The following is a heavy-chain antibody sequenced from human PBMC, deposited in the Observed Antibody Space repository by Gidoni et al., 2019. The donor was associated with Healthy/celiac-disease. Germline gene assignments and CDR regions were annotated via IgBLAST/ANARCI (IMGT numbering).Heavy chain of an antibody. D-gene: IGHD3-10*01. V-gene: IGHV3-23*01. CDR3: AKDYGSGSYYLVGVMLAFDI. J-gene: IGHJ3*02. CDR1: GFTFSSYA. Sequence: EVQLLESGGGLVQPGGSLRLSCAASGFTFSSYAMSWVRQAPGKGLEWVSAISGSGGSTYYADSVKGRFTISRDNSKNTLYLQMNSLRAEDTAVYYCAKDYGSGSYYLVGVMLAFDIWGQGTMVTVSS. CDR2: ISGSGGST.